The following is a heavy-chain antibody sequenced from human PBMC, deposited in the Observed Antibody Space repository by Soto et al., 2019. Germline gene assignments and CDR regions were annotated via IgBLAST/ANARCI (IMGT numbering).Heavy chain of an antibody. J-gene: IGHJ3*02. CDR1: GGSISSYY. D-gene: IGHD3-22*01. Sequence: SETLSLTCTVSGGSISSYYWSWIRQPPGKGLEWIGYIYYSGSTNYNPSLKSRVTISVDTSKNQFSLKLSSVTAADTAVYYCARGAYDSSGYYRIAAFDIWGQGTMVTVSS. CDR3: ARGAYDSSGYYRIAAFDI. CDR2: IYYSGST. V-gene: IGHV4-59*01.